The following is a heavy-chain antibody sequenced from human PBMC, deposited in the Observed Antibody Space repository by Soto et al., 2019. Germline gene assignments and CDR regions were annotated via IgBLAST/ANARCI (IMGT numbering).Heavy chain of an antibody. Sequence: QVQLVQSGAEVKKPGASVKVSCKASGYTFTSYGISWVRQAPGQGLEWMGWISAYNGNTNYAQKLQGRVTMTTDTSTSTAYLELRSLRSDDTAVYYCPLTVRHSSSFPFDYWGQGTLVTVSS. CDR2: ISAYNGNT. V-gene: IGHV1-18*01. J-gene: IGHJ4*02. CDR3: PLTVRHSSSFPFDY. D-gene: IGHD6-6*01. CDR1: GYTFTSYG.